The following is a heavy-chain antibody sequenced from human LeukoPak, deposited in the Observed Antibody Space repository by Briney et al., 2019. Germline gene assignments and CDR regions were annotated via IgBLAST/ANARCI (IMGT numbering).Heavy chain of an antibody. D-gene: IGHD3-10*01. Sequence: GGSLRLSCAASGFTFSSYWMSWARQAPGKGLEWVANIKQGGSEKYYVDSVKGRFTISRDSAKNSLYLQMNSLRAEDTAVYYCTTDRVGSQAPLYYYYMDVWGKGTTVTVSS. CDR3: TTDRVGSQAPLYYYYMDV. CDR1: GFTFSSYW. V-gene: IGHV3-7*01. J-gene: IGHJ6*03. CDR2: IKQGGSEK.